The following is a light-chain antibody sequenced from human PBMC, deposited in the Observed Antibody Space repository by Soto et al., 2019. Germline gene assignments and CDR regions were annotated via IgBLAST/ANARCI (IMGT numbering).Light chain of an antibody. CDR3: QQSYSTPYT. J-gene: IGKJ2*01. CDR2: AAS. Sequence: DIQMTQTASSLSASVGDRVTITCRAGQSTSIYVNWYQQKPGKAPKLLIYAASSLQSGVPSRFSGSESGTDFTLTISSLQHEDFANYYCQQSYSTPYTFGQGTKLEIK. V-gene: IGKV1-39*01. CDR1: QSTSIY.